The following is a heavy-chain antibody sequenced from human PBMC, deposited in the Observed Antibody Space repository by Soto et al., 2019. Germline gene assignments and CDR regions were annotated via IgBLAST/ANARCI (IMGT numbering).Heavy chain of an antibody. Sequence: SGPTLVNPTQTLALTCTCSGFSLSTSGLGVGWIRQPPGKALEWLALIYWDDDKRYSPSLKNRVTITKDTSKNQVVLTMTNMDPVDFATYYCERSPFYYYSSGYSLDAFYISGQGSLDTGSS. J-gene: IGHJ3*02. CDR1: GFSLSTSGLG. D-gene: IGHD3-22*01. V-gene: IGHV2-5*02. CDR3: ERSPFYYYSSGYSLDAFYI. CDR2: IYWDDDK.